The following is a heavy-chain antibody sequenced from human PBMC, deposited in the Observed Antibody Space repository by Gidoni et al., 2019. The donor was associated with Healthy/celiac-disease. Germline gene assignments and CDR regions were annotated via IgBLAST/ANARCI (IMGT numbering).Heavy chain of an antibody. V-gene: IGHV3-11*06. CDR3: ARDRVVATIRPNWFDP. CDR1: GFTFSDYY. CDR2: ISSSSSYT. J-gene: IGHJ5*02. Sequence: QVQLVESGGGLVKPGGSLRLSCAASGFTFSDYYMSWLRQAPWKGLEWVSYISSSSSYTNYADSVKGRFTISRDNAKNSLYLKMNSLRAEDTAVYYCARDRVVATIRPNWFDPWGQGTLVTVSS. D-gene: IGHD5-12*01.